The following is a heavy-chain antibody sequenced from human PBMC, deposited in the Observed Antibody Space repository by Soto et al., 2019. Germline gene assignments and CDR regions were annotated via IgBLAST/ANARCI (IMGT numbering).Heavy chain of an antibody. Sequence: HLVESGGGVVQPGKSLRLSCGASQFTFSSFTMHWVRQAPGKGLEWVAIISNDGNKKFYADSVKGRFTISRDNSKNTLFLQMNSLRAEDTAVYYCARGGYYTFWNGSIGTYWGQGILVTVSS. CDR3: ARGGYYTFWNGSIGTY. J-gene: IGHJ4*02. CDR2: ISNDGNKK. CDR1: QFTFSSFT. V-gene: IGHV3-30-3*01. D-gene: IGHD3-3*01.